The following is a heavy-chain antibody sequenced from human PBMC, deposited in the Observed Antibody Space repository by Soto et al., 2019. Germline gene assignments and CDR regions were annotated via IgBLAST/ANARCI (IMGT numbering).Heavy chain of an antibody. CDR3: AREHNISLFIDA. D-gene: IGHD6-6*01. V-gene: IGHV3-23*01. Sequence: GGSLRLSCAASGFTFSSHAMSWVRQAPGKGLQWVSSISGSGTTTYYTDSVKGRFAISRDNSKNTLYLQMTSLRAEDTALYYCAREHNISLFIDAWGQGTTVTVSS. CDR2: ISGSGTTT. CDR1: GFTFSSHA. J-gene: IGHJ6*02.